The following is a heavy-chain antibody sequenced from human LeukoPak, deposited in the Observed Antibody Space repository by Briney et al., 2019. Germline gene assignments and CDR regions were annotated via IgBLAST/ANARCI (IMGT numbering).Heavy chain of an antibody. CDR2: IYYSGST. J-gene: IGHJ4*02. V-gene: IGHV4-59*01. Sequence: SETLSLTCTVSGGSISSYYWSWIRQPPGKGLEWIGYIYYSGSTNYNPSLKSRVTISVDTSKNQFSLKLSSVTAADTAVYYCAREWRTEGSFDYWGQGTLVTVSS. D-gene: IGHD1-14*01. CDR3: AREWRTEGSFDY. CDR1: GGSISSYY.